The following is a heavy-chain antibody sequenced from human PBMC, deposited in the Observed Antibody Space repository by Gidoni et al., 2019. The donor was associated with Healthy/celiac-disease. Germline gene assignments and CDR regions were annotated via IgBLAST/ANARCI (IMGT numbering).Heavy chain of an antibody. CDR3: ARDLAYRDTANDY. V-gene: IGHV3-48*03. Sequence: EVQLVESGGGLVQPGGSLRLSCAASGFTFSSYEMNWVRQAPGKGLEWVSYISSRGSTIYYSDSVKGRFTISRDNAKNSLYLQMNSLRAEDTAVYYCARDLAYRDTANDYWGQGTLVTVSS. D-gene: IGHD5-18*01. CDR2: ISSRGSTI. J-gene: IGHJ4*02. CDR1: GFTFSSYE.